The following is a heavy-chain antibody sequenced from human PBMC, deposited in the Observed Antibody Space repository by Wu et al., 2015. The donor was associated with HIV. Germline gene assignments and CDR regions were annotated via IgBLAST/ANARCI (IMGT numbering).Heavy chain of an antibody. Sequence: QVQLVQSGAEVKKPGSSVKVSCKASGGTFSSYAISWVRQAPGQGLEWMGGIIPIFGTANYAQKFQGRVTITTDESTSTAYMELSSLRSEDTAVYYCARAQDPYYYGSGSYYHGWFDPVGPGNPGHRLL. CDR3: ARAQDPYYYGSGSYYHGWFDP. D-gene: IGHD3-10*01. V-gene: IGHV1-69*05. CDR1: GGTFSSYA. J-gene: IGHJ5*02. CDR2: IIPIFGTA.